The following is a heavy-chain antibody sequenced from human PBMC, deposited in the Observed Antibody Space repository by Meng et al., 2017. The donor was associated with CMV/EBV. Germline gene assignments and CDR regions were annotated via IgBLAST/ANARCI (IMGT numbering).Heavy chain of an antibody. D-gene: IGHD3-3*01. Sequence: GSLRLSCAVYGGSFSGYYWSWIRQPPGKGLEWIGEINHSGSTNYNPSLKSRVTISVDTSKNQFSLKLSSVTAADTAVYYCARGFRDTIVGVVIMYGMDVWGQGTTVTVSS. CDR3: ARGFRDTIVGVVIMYGMDV. V-gene: IGHV4-34*01. CDR2: INHSGST. J-gene: IGHJ6*02. CDR1: GGSFSGYY.